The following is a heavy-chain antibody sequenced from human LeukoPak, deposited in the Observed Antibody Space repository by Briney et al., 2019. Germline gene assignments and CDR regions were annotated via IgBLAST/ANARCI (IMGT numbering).Heavy chain of an antibody. CDR3: ARSRQHYDFWSGYFT. V-gene: IGHV4-59*06. J-gene: IGHJ5*02. CDR2: IYYSGST. D-gene: IGHD3-3*01. Sequence: SETLSLTCTVSGGSISSYYWSWIRQHPGKGLEWIGYIYYSGSTYYNPSLKSRVTISVDTSKNQFSLKLSSVTAADTAVYYCARSRQHYDFWSGYFTWGQGTLVTVSS. CDR1: GGSISSYY.